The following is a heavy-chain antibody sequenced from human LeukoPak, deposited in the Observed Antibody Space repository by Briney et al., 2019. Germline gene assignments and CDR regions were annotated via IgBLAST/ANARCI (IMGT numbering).Heavy chain of an antibody. J-gene: IGHJ4*02. V-gene: IGHV3-21*01. CDR1: GFTFSSYA. CDR2: ISSRSTYI. CDR3: AREPTAMIL. D-gene: IGHD5-18*01. Sequence: GGSLRLSCAASGFTFSSYAMSWVRQAPGKGLEWVSSISSRSTYIYYADSVKGRFTISRDNAKNSLYLQMNSLRAEDTAVYYCAREPTAMILWGQGTLVTVSS.